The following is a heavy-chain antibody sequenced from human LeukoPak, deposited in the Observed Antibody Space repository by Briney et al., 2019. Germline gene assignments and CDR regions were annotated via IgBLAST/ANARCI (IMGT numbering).Heavy chain of an antibody. D-gene: IGHD2-15*01. J-gene: IGHJ4*02. Sequence: GSLRLSCAASGFTFSSYGMHWVRQAPGKGLEWVAVISYDGSNKYYADSVKGRFTISRDNSKNTLYLQMSSLRAEDTAVYYCVKQSGGSCWGQGTLVTVSS. CDR1: GFTFSSYG. CDR2: ISYDGSNK. V-gene: IGHV3-30*18. CDR3: VKQSGGSC.